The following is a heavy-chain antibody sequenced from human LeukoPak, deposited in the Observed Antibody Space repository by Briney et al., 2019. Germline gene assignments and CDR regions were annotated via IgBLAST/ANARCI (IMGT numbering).Heavy chain of an antibody. J-gene: IGHJ4*02. CDR3: ARVSGYDWESFYDY. CDR1: GGSISSYY. CDR2: IYYSGST. V-gene: IGHV4-59*01. Sequence: PSETLSLTCTVSGGSISSYYWSWIRQPPGKGLEWIGYIYYSGSTNYNPSLKSRVTISVDTSKNQFSLKLNSVTAADTAVYYCARVSGYDWESFYDYWGQGTLVTVSS. D-gene: IGHD5-12*01.